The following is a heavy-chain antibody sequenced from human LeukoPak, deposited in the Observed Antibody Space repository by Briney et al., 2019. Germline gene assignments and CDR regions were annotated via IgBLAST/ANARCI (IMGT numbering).Heavy chain of an antibody. J-gene: IGHJ4*02. D-gene: IGHD2/OR15-2a*01. Sequence: GASVKVSCKVSGYTLTELSIHWVRHPPGKGLEWVGSFNPEDGETYSAQTFQGRLILTEDTSTDTAYMELRTLRSEDTAVFYCAASFLRFSPDFDYWGQGTLVTVSS. CDR1: GYTLTELS. V-gene: IGHV1-24*01. CDR3: AASFLRFSPDFDY. CDR2: FNPEDGET.